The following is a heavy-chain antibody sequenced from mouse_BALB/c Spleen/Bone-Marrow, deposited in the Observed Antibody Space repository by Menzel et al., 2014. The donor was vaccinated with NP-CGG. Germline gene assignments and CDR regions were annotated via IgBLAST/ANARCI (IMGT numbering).Heavy chain of an antibody. Sequence: VQLQQSGPELVKPGASVKMSCKASGYTFTDYYMDWVKQSHGESFEWIGRVNPYNGGTSYNQKFKGKATLTVDKSSSTAYMKLNSLTSEDSAVYYCARGSYYGSGYWFAYWGPGTLVTVSA. V-gene: IGHV1-19*01. D-gene: IGHD1-1*01. CDR3: ARGSYYGSGYWFAY. J-gene: IGHJ3*01. CDR1: GYTFTDYY. CDR2: VNPYNGGT.